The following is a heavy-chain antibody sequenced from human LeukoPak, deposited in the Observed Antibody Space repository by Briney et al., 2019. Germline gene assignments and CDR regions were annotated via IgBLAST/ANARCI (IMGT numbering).Heavy chain of an antibody. V-gene: IGHV1-69*05. J-gene: IGHJ3*02. CDR2: IIPIFGTT. Sequence: SVKVSCKASVGTFSSYAISWVRQAPGQGLEWMGRIIPIFGTTNYAQKFQDRTTMTTDESTGTAFMELNSLRSQDTAVYFCAEGGSTSGALDIWGQGTMVTVSS. D-gene: IGHD2-15*01. CDR3: AEGGSTSGALDI. CDR1: VGTFSSYA.